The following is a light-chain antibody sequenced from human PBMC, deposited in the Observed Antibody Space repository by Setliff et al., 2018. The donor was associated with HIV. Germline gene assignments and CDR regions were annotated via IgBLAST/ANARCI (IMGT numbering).Light chain of an antibody. CDR3: QVWDSSSDLYV. CDR2: YDS. CDR1: NVGSKS. V-gene: IGLV3-21*04. J-gene: IGLJ1*01. Sequence: YELTQPPSVSVAPGKTAGITCGGNNVGSKSVHWYQQKPGQAPVLVIYYDSDRPSGIPERFSGSNSGNTATLTISRVEAGDEADYYCQVWDSSSDLYVFGTGTKVTVL.